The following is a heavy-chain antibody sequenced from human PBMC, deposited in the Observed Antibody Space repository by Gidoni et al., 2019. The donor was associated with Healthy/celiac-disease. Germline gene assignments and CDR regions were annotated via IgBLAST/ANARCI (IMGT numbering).Heavy chain of an antibody. D-gene: IGHD3-10*01. J-gene: IGHJ4*02. CDR2: INSDGGST. V-gene: IGHV3-74*01. CDR1: GFTFSSYW. CDR3: ARTSIGYGSGSYIYY. Sequence: EVQLVESGGGLVQPGGSLRLSCAASGFTFSSYWMHWVRQAPGKGRVWVSRINSDGGSTSYADSVKGRFTISRDNAKNTLYLQMNSLRAEDTAVYYCARTSIGYGSGSYIYYWGQGTLVTVSS.